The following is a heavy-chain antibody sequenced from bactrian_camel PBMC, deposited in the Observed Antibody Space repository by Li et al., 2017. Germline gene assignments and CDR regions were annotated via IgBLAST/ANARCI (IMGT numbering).Heavy chain of an antibody. CDR2: SSSGALSL. CDR1: GFTFSSYW. V-gene: IGHV3S1*01. Sequence: HVQLVESGGGLVQPGGSLSLSCTGSGFTFSSYWMHWVRQGPGKGLEWVSSSSSGALSLVYADSVKGRFTISRDNAKNTVYLQMNSLKSEDTALYYCATGRQWFVDWGQGTQVTVS. J-gene: IGHJ4*01. D-gene: IGHD2*01. CDR3: ATGRQWFVD.